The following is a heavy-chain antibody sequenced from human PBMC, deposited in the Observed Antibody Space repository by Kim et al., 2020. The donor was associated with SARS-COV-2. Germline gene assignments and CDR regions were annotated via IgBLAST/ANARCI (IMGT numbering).Heavy chain of an antibody. CDR1: GGSISSNY. CDR2: IYNSGSP. J-gene: IGHJ5*02. V-gene: IGHV4-59*13. CDR3: ARERWFDP. Sequence: SETLSLTCTVSGGSISSNYWSWIRQPPGKGLEWIGYIYNSGSPNYNPSLKSRVTISVDTSKNQFSLKLSSVTAADTTVYYCARERWFDPWGQGTPVTVSS.